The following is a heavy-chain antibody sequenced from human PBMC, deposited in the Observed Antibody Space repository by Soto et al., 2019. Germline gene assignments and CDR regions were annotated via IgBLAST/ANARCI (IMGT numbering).Heavy chain of an antibody. CDR2: INHSGST. Sequence: PSQTLSLTCAVYGGSCSGYYWSWIRQPPGKGLEWIGEINHSGSTNYNPSLKSRVTISVDTSKNQFSLKLSSVTAADTAVYYCARGRQQLVQGYYYYGMDVWGQGTTVTVSS. J-gene: IGHJ6*02. CDR3: ARGRQQLVQGYYYYGMDV. V-gene: IGHV4-34*01. CDR1: GGSCSGYY. D-gene: IGHD6-13*01.